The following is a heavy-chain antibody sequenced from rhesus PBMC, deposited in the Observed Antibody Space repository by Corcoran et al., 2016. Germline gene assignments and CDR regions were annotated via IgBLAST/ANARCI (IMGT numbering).Heavy chain of an antibody. J-gene: IGHJ4*01. D-gene: IGHD4-35*01. CDR3: AREVYGNRRDDS. CDR2: SVAGRRST. CDR1: GGATSGNF. V-gene: IGHV4-173*01. Sequence: QLQLQESGRGLVMPSETLSTTCAVSGGATSGNFWNVTRQTQGKGLEWFGRSVAGRRSTACTPSLISRVTSPPAASKTQFSLRLTAVTAADTAVYFCAREVYGNRRDDSWGQGVLVTVSS.